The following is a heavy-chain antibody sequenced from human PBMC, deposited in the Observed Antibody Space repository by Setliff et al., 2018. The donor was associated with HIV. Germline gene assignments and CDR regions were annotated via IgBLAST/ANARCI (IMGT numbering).Heavy chain of an antibody. Sequence: SETLSLTCTVSGDSISTDYWTWIRQPPGKGLEWIGYIYNSASTSYNPSLKSRVTMSIDTSKNQFSLRLTSVTAADTAVYYCARRIDDSGSFPDKNWFDTWGQGSLVTVSS. J-gene: IGHJ5*02. V-gene: IGHV4-4*09. D-gene: IGHD3-10*01. CDR1: GDSISTDY. CDR2: IYNSAST. CDR3: ARRIDDSGSFPDKNWFDT.